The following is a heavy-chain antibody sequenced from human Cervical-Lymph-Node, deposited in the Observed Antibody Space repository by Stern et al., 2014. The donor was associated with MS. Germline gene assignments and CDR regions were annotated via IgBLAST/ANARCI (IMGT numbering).Heavy chain of an antibody. CDR1: GFTFSNFG. CDR3: AKGRTVAGKGVGAFDI. V-gene: IGHV3-30*18. CDR2: ISYDGSND. J-gene: IGHJ3*02. Sequence: VQLVQSGGGVVQPGRSLRLSCAASGFTFSNFGMHWVRQAPGKGLEWVTLISYDGSNDYYSDSVTGRFTISRDNSKNSLYPQMNSLRPEDTAVYYCAKGRTVAGKGVGAFDIWGQGTLVTVSS. D-gene: IGHD6-19*01.